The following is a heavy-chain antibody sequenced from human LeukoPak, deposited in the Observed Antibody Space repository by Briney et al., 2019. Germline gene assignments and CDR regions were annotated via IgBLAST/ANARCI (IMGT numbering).Heavy chain of an antibody. CDR3: ARTNWFDP. V-gene: IGHV4-38-2*02. CDR1: GYSISSGYY. Sequence: SETLSLTCTVSGYSISSGYYWSWIRQPPGKGLEWIGYIYYSGSTNYNPSLKSRVTISVDTSKNQFSLKLSSVTAADTAVYYCARTNWFDPWGQGTLVTVSS. CDR2: IYYSGST. J-gene: IGHJ5*02.